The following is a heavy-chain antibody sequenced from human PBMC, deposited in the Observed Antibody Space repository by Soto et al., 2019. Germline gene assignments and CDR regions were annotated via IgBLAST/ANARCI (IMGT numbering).Heavy chain of an antibody. CDR3: TRADYEILTGSYAMDD. CDR1: GDSLGNYY. V-gene: IGHV4-4*07. CDR2: VSSSGNT. Sequence: XETLPLTCTVSGDSLGNYYWFWIRQPVGKGLEWIGRVSSSGNTNANPTLNSRATMSIDTSKNQFSLRLRSVTAADTAVYYCTRADYEILTGSYAMDDWRQGTTVTVSS. J-gene: IGHJ6*02. D-gene: IGHD3-9*01.